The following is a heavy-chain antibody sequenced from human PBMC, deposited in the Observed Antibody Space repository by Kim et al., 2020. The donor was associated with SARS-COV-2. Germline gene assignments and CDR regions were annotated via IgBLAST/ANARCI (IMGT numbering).Heavy chain of an antibody. CDR3: ARIGITMVRGALPYGM. Sequence: SETLSLTCTVSGGSISSSSYYWGWIRQPPGKGLEWIGSIYYSGSTYYNPSLKSRVTISVDTSKNQFSLKLSSVTAAATDEYYCARIGITMVRGALPYGM. V-gene: IGHV4-39*07. J-gene: IGHJ6*01. D-gene: IGHD3-10*01. CDR1: GGSISSSSYY. CDR2: IYYSGST.